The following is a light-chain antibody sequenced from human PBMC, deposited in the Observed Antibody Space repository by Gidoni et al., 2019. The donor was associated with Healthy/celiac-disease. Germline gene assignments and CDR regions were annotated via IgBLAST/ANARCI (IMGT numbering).Light chain of an antibody. CDR3: QQYNNWYT. Sequence: IVMTQSPATLSVSPGESSTLSCRASQSVSSNLAWYQQKPGQAPRLLIYGASTRATGIPARCSGSGSGTEFTLTISSLQSEDFAVYYCQQYNNWYTFGQGTKLEIK. CDR1: QSVSSN. CDR2: GAS. J-gene: IGKJ2*01. V-gene: IGKV3-15*01.